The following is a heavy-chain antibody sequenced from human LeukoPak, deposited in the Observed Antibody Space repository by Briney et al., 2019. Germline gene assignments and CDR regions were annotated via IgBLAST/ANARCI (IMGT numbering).Heavy chain of an antibody. CDR2: IYYSGST. J-gene: IGHJ3*02. CDR1: GGSISSYY. V-gene: IGHV4-59*01. D-gene: IGHD4-17*01. Sequence: KPSETLSLTCTVSGGSISSYYWSWIRQPPGKGLEWIGYIYYSGSTNYNPSLKSRVTISVDTSKNQFSLKLSSVTAADTAVYYCARGLHGDYAPFDIWGQGTMVTVSS. CDR3: ARGLHGDYAPFDI.